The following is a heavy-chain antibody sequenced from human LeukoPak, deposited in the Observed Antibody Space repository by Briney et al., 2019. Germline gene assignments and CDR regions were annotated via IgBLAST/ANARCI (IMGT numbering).Heavy chain of an antibody. CDR1: GFTFSHYA. Sequence: GGSLRLSCAASGFTFSHYAMHWVRQAPGKGLEHVSAISKNGGSIYYANSLKGRFTTSRDNSKNTLYLQMGSLTGDDTAVYYCARVGRGYSFNVYYFDYWGQGTLVTVSS. J-gene: IGHJ4*02. D-gene: IGHD5-18*01. V-gene: IGHV3-64*01. CDR3: ARVGRGYSFNVYYFDY. CDR2: ISKNGGSI.